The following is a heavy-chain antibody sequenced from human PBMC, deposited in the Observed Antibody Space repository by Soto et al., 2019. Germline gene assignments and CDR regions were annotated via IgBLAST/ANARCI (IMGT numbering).Heavy chain of an antibody. CDR1: GFTFDDYA. Sequence: GGSLRLSCVASGFTFDDYAMHWVRQVPGKGLEWVSGINWNSGSIGYGDSVKGRFAISRDNAKNSLHLQMNSLSAEDTAFYYCVKDESINWYSGHFRHWGQGTLVTVSS. CDR3: VKDESINWYSGHFRH. V-gene: IGHV3-9*01. J-gene: IGHJ1*01. D-gene: IGHD6-13*01. CDR2: INWNSGSI.